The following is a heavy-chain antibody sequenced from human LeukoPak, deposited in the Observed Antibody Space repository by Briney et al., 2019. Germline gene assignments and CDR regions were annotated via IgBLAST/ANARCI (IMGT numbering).Heavy chain of an antibody. CDR3: AREATDTAMVMY. Sequence: XVRQAPGQGLEWMGGIIPIFGTANYAQKFQGRVTITADESTSTAYMELSSLRSEDTAVYYCAREATDTAMVMYWGQGTLVTVSS. V-gene: IGHV1-69*01. CDR2: IIPIFGTA. J-gene: IGHJ4*02. D-gene: IGHD5-18*01.